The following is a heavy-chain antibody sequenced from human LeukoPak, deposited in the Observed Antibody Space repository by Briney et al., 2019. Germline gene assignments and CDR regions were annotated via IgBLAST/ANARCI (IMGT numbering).Heavy chain of an antibody. CDR2: ISYDGSNK. CDR1: GFTFSSYG. CDR3: ARQSIAARGNPGYGMDV. J-gene: IGHJ6*02. D-gene: IGHD6-6*01. V-gene: IGHV3-30*03. Sequence: GGSLRLSCAASGFTFSSYGMHWVRQAPGKGLEWVAVISYDGSNKYYADSVKGRFTISRDNSKNTLYLQMNSLRAEDTAVYYCARQSIAARGNPGYGMDVWGQGTTVTVSS.